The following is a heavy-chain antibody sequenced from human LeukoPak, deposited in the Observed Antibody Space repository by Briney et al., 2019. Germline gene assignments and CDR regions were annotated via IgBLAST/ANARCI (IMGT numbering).Heavy chain of an antibody. J-gene: IGHJ6*02. CDR3: ARRGDYYYYGMDV. CDR2: IIPIFGTA. CDR1: GGTFSNYA. V-gene: IGHV1-69*05. Sequence: ASVKVSCKASGGTFSNYAISWVRQAPGQGLEWMGGIIPIFGTANYAQKFQGRVTMTTDTSTSTAYMELRSLRSDDTAVYYCARRGDYYYYGMDVWGQGTTVTVSS.